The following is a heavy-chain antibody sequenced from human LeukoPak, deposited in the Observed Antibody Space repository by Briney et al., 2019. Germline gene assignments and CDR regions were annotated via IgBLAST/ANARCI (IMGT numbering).Heavy chain of an antibody. Sequence: PGGSLRLSCAASGFTFNSYAMTWVRQAPGKGLEWVSAISGGGVNTYYADSVKGRFTISRDNSKNMLYLQMNSLRAEDTAVYYCARANYYGSGSNPRFYGMDVWGQGTTVTVSS. D-gene: IGHD3-10*01. CDR2: ISGGGVNT. CDR1: GFTFNSYA. CDR3: ARANYYGSGSNPRFYGMDV. V-gene: IGHV3-23*01. J-gene: IGHJ6*02.